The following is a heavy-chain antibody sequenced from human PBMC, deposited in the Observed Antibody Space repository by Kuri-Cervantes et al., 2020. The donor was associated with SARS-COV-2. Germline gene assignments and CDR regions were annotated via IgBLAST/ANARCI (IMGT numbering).Heavy chain of an antibody. CDR2: IYFSGST. J-gene: IGHJ4*02. CDR1: GGSIRSSGHY. V-gene: IGHV4-39*01. CDR3: GRQASDWHIDY. D-gene: IGHD3-9*01. Sequence: GSLRLSCSVSGGSIRSSGHYWGWVRQPPGKGLEWIGSIYFSGSTYYTPSLKSRVTISVDTSKNQFSLKLTSVTATDTAVYYCGRQASDWHIDYWGQGTLVTVSS.